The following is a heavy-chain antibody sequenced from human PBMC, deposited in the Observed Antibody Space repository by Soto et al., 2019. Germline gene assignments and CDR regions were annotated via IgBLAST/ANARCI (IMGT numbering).Heavy chain of an antibody. CDR3: ARDHGDPWFDP. CDR1: GFTVSSNY. Sequence: GSLRLSCAASGFTVSSNYMSWVRQAPGKGLEWVSVIYSGGSTYYADSVKGRFTISRDNSKNTLYLQMNSLRAEDTAVYYCARDHGDPWFDPWGQGTLVTVSS. V-gene: IGHV3-66*01. J-gene: IGHJ5*02. CDR2: IYSGGST.